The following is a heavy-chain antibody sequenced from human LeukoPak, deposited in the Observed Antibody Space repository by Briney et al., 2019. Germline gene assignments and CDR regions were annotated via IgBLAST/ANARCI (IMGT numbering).Heavy chain of an antibody. CDR3: ARSSMVDAASPGT. CDR1: GYTFTVYY. D-gene: IGHD2-15*01. Sequence: ASVKVSCEASGYTFTVYYIHWVRQAPGQGRECMGRINPNSGVTNYTQKFQGTVTMTRDTSISTAYMDLSSLTYDDTAFYYCARSSMVDAASPGTWGQGTLVTVSS. V-gene: IGHV1-2*06. J-gene: IGHJ5*02. CDR2: INPNSGVT.